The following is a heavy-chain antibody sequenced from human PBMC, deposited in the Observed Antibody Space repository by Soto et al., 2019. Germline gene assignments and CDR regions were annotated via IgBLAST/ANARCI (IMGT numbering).Heavy chain of an antibody. CDR3: ARSIAVAAFDI. D-gene: IGHD6-13*01. CDR2: FYYSGNT. Sequence: QVQLQESGPGLVKPSETLSLTCTVSGGSINSFYWSWIRQPPGQGLEWIGYFYYSGNTYYIPSLKSRVTISVDASKNHLYLRLTSVTAADTAVYYCARSIAVAAFDIWGQGTMVTVSS. CDR1: GGSINSFY. J-gene: IGHJ3*02. V-gene: IGHV4-59*08.